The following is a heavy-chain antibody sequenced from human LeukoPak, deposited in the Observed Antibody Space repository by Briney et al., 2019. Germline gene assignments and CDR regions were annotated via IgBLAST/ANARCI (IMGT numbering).Heavy chain of an antibody. CDR1: GLTFSDYY. J-gene: IGHJ4*02. CDR2: ISSSGSTI. Sequence: GGSLRLSCAASGLTFSDYYMSWIRQAPGKGLEWVSYISSSGSTIYYADSVKGRFSISRDNAKNSLYLQMNSLRAEDTAVYYCAKHSISMVRGVIMRAYHFDYWGQGTLVTVSS. D-gene: IGHD3-10*01. V-gene: IGHV3-11*01. CDR3: AKHSISMVRGVIMRAYHFDY.